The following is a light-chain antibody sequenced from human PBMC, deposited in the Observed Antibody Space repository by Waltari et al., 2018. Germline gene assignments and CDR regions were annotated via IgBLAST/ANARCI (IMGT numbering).Light chain of an antibody. CDR3: SSYAGSNNPYV. V-gene: IGLV2-8*01. Sequence: QSALTQPPSASGSPGQSVTISCTGTSSDVGGYNYVSWYQQHPGKAPKPMIYEVSKRPSGVPVRFSGSKSGNTASLTVSGLQAEDEADYYCSSYAGSNNPYVFGTGTKVTVL. CDR1: SSDVGGYNY. J-gene: IGLJ1*01. CDR2: EVS.